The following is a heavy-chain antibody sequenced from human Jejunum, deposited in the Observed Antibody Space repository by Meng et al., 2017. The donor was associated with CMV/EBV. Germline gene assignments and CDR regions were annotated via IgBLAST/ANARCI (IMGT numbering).Heavy chain of an antibody. CDR1: FTFSSHA. D-gene: IGHD2-2*01. CDR2: TSYDGNTQ. V-gene: IGHV3-30*04. J-gene: IGHJ1*01. CDR3: ARDQFCSTTNCAHKT. Sequence: FTFSSHAMHWVRQAPGKGLEWVAVTSYDGNTQYYTDSVKGRFIISRDNAKKSLYLQMNSLRVEDTAVYYCARDQFCSTTNCAHKTWGQGTLVTVSS.